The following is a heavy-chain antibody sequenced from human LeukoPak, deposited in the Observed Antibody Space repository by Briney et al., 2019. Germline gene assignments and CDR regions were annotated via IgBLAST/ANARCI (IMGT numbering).Heavy chain of an antibody. CDR3: AKDRWGGIYYVGIDY. Sequence: PGGSLRLSCAGSGFTFSKYGLNWVRQAPGKGLEWVAVISYDGSNQYYADSLKGRFTISRDNSKNALYLQMNSLRPEDTAIYYCAKDRWGGIYYVGIDYWGQGTLVTVSS. CDR2: ISYDGSNQ. CDR1: GFTFSKYG. D-gene: IGHD1-26*01. V-gene: IGHV3-30*18. J-gene: IGHJ4*02.